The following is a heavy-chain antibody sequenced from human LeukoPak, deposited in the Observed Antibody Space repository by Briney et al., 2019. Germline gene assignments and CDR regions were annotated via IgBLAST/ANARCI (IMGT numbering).Heavy chain of an antibody. CDR3: ARECGGIAAAGRKAFDI. CDR1: GGSFSGYY. CDR2: INHSGST. Sequence: SETLSLTCAVYGGSFSGYYWSWIPQPPGKGLEWIGEINHSGSTNYNPSLKSRVTISVDTSKNQFSLKLSSVSATYTAVSYCARECGGIAAAGRKAFDIWGQGTMVTVSS. V-gene: IGHV4-34*01. D-gene: IGHD6-13*01. J-gene: IGHJ3*02.